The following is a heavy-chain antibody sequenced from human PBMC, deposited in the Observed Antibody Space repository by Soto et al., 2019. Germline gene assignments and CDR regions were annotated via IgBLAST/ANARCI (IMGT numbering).Heavy chain of an antibody. J-gene: IGHJ4*02. CDR3: ASYYYDFWCGGSD. CDR2: IYSGGST. D-gene: IGHD3-3*01. V-gene: IGHV3-53*04. CDR1: GFTVSSNY. Sequence: EVQLVESGGGLVQPGGSLRLSCAASGFTVSSNYMSWVRQAPGKGLEWVSVIYSGGSTYYADSVKGRFTISRHNSKNTLYLHMNSLRDEDTAVYYCASYYYDFWCGGSDWGQGTLVTVSS.